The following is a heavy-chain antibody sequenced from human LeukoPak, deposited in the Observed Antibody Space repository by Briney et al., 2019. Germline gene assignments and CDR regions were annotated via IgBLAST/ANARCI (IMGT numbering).Heavy chain of an antibody. CDR1: GGSTSSYS. J-gene: IGHJ4*02. CDR3: AGRKDDFWSGYYGLVY. Sequence: SETLSLTCTVSGGSTSSYSWSWIRQPPGKGLEWIGYIYYSGSTNYNPSLKSRVTISVDTSKNQSSLRLSSVTAADTAVYYCAGRKDDFWSGYYGLVYWGQGTLVTVSS. CDR2: IYYSGST. D-gene: IGHD3-3*01. V-gene: IGHV4-59*08.